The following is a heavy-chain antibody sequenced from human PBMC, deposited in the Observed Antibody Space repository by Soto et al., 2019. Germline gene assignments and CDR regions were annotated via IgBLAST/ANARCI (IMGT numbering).Heavy chain of an antibody. J-gene: IGHJ6*02. CDR3: AKDLGPLRLLNYYFYGLDV. CDR1: GXTLSSTY. D-gene: IGHD2-15*01. V-gene: IGHV3-53*01. CDR2: IESGGST. Sequence: GSLRLSCNASGXTLSSTYMSWVRQAPGMGLEWVAVIESGGSTHYADSAKGRFTISRDIPKNMIYLQLHTLRAYDTAAYYCAKDLGPLRLLNYYFYGLDVWGQGTTVTVS.